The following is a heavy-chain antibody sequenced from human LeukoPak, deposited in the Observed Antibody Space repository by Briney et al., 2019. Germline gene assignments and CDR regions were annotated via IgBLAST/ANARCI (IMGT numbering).Heavy chain of an antibody. CDR2: INPSGDST. Sequence: ASVKVSCKASGYSFTSYYMHWVRQAPGQGLEWMGIINPSGDSTSYAQRFQGRVTMTRDMSTSTDYMELSSLRSDDTAVYYCARGSDSSGSHAFDIWGQGTMVTVSS. J-gene: IGHJ3*02. V-gene: IGHV1-46*01. CDR3: ARGSDSSGSHAFDI. CDR1: GYSFTSYY. D-gene: IGHD3-22*01.